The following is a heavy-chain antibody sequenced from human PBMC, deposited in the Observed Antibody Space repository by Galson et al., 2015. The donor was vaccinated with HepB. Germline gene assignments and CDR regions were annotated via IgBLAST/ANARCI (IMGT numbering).Heavy chain of an antibody. CDR3: ARTSYAGTGCHRSDVRLSWFDA. CDR1: GGSISSNPYY. D-gene: IGHD6-13*01. J-gene: IGHJ5*02. V-gene: IGHV4-39*01. CDR2: FYHSGSP. Sequence: SETLSLTCTVSGGSISSNPYYWGWIRQSPDMGLEWIGTFYHSGSPYYSPSLKSRVAISVDTSENQFSLRLTSVTAADTAVYFCARTSYAGTGCHRSDVRLSWFDAWGQGAAVTVSS.